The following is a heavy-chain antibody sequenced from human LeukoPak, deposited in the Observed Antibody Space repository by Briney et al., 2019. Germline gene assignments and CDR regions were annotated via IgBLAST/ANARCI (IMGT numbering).Heavy chain of an antibody. Sequence: SETLSLTCTVSGGSISSYYWSWIRQPPGKGLEWIGYIYFRGTTNYNPSFKSRVTISVDTSKNQFSLRLSSVTTADTAVYYCARDRFYDNSGFRRLDLWGQGALVTVSS. D-gene: IGHD3-22*01. CDR2: IYFRGTT. CDR3: ARDRFYDNSGFRRLDL. V-gene: IGHV4-59*01. CDR1: GGSISSYY. J-gene: IGHJ5*02.